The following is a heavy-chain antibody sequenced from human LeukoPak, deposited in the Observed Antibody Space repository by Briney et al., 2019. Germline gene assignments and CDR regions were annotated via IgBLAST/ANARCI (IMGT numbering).Heavy chain of an antibody. J-gene: IGHJ3*02. Sequence: GGSLRLSCAVSGFTVSSNYMTWVRQFPGKGLEWVSVYYTGGSIYYADSVRGRFTISRDSSKNTLYLQMNSLRDEDTAVYYCAKGKGSGRAFDIWGQGTMVTVSS. V-gene: IGHV3-53*01. CDR2: YYTGGSI. D-gene: IGHD3-10*01. CDR1: GFTVSSNY. CDR3: AKGKGSGRAFDI.